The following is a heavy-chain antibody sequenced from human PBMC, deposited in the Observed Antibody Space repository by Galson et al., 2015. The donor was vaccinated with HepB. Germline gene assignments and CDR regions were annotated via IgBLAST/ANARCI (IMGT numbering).Heavy chain of an antibody. CDR3: ATADPFWSGYYTLDY. D-gene: IGHD3-3*01. CDR1: GFTFSGHW. CDR2: IKHGGSEE. J-gene: IGHJ4*02. V-gene: IGHV3-7*03. Sequence: SLRLSCAASGFTFSGHWMSWVRQGPGKGLEWVANIKHGGSEEYYADSVKGRFTISRDNSKNTLYLQMNSLRSEDTAVYYCATADPFWSGYYTLDYWGQGTLVTVSS.